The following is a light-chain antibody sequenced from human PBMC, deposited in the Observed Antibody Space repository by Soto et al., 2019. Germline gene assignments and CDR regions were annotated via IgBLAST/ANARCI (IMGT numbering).Light chain of an antibody. CDR1: SSNIGNNY. V-gene: IGLV1-51*01. J-gene: IGLJ1*01. Sequence: QSVLTQPPSVSAAPGQKVTISCSGSSSNIGNNYVSWYQQLPGTAPKLLIYDNNKRPSGIPDRFSGSKSGTSATLGITGLQSGVEADYYCGTWDSSLSAGVVFGTGTKVPS. CDR2: DNN. CDR3: GTWDSSLSAGVV.